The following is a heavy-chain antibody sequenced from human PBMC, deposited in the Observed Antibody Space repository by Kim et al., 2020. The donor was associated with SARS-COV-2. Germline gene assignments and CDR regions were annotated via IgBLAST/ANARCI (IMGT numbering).Heavy chain of an antibody. J-gene: IGHJ4*02. CDR2: ISSSSSYI. Sequence: GGSLRLSCAASGFTFSSYSMNWVRQAPGKGLEWVSSISSSSSYIYYADSVKGRFTISRDNAKNSLYLQMNSLRAEDTAVYYCARVQLYYGDYLSGGFDYWGQGTLVTVSS. D-gene: IGHD4-17*01. CDR3: ARVQLYYGDYLSGGFDY. CDR1: GFTFSSYS. V-gene: IGHV3-21*01.